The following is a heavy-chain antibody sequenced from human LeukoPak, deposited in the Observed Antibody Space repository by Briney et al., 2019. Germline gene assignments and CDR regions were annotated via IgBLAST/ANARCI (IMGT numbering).Heavy chain of an antibody. Sequence: GRSLRLSCAASGFTFDDYAMHWVRQAPGKGLEWVSGISWNSGSIGYADSVKGRLTISRDNAKNSLYLQMNSLRAEDTALYYCAKDTIFGVVIGAFDIWGQGTMVTVSS. CDR1: GFTFDDYA. CDR3: AKDTIFGVVIGAFDI. J-gene: IGHJ3*02. CDR2: ISWNSGSI. D-gene: IGHD3-3*01. V-gene: IGHV3-9*01.